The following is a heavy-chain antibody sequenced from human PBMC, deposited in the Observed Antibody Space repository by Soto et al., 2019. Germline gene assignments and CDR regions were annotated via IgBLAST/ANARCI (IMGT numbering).Heavy chain of an antibody. CDR3: ARVYCGGDCYRYYYYGMDV. D-gene: IGHD2-21*02. Sequence: PGGSLRLSCAASGFTFSSYWMSWVRQAPGKGLEWVANIRQDGSEKYYVDSVKGRFTISRDNAKNSLYLQMNSLRAEDTAVYYCARVYCGGDCYRYYYYGMDVWGQGTTVTVSS. CDR1: GFTFSSYW. CDR2: IRQDGSEK. V-gene: IGHV3-7*01. J-gene: IGHJ6*02.